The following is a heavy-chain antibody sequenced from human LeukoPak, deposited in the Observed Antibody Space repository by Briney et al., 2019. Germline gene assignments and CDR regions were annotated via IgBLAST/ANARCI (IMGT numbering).Heavy chain of an antibody. J-gene: IGHJ5*02. CDR2: ISTSSSYI. CDR3: ARDDYLGS. CDR1: GFTFSSYT. Sequence: GGSLRLSCAASGFTFSSYTMNWVRQAPGKGLEWVSSISTSSSYIYYADSVKGRFTISRDNAKNSVYLQMDTLRAEDTAVYYCARDDYLGSWGQGTLVTVSS. D-gene: IGHD3-16*01. V-gene: IGHV3-21*04.